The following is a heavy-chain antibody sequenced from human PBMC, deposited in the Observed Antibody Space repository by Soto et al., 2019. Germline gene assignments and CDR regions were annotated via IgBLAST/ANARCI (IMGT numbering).Heavy chain of an antibody. CDR2: IKQDGSEK. Sequence: GGSLRLSCAASGFTFSSYWMSWVRQAPGKGLEWVANIKQDGSEKYYVDSVKGRFTISRDNAKNSLYLQMNSLRAEDTAVYYCARPGTAARRPPPFDYWGQGTLVTVSS. CDR1: GFTFSSYW. CDR3: ARPGTAARRPPPFDY. V-gene: IGHV3-7*01. D-gene: IGHD6-6*01. J-gene: IGHJ4*02.